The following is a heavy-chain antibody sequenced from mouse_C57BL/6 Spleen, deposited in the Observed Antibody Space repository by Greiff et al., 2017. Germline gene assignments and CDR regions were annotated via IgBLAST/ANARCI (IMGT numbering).Heavy chain of an antibody. J-gene: IGHJ4*01. Sequence: VKLLESGAELVRPGTSVKMSCKASGYTFTNYWIGWAKQRPGHGLEWIGDIYPGGGYTNYNEKFKGKATLTADKSSSTAYMQFSSLTSEDSAIDYWARRRYEYDADYYAMDDWGQGTSVTVAS. CDR2: IYPGGGYT. CDR1: GYTFTNYW. V-gene: IGHV1-63*01. CDR3: ARRRYEYDADYYAMDD. D-gene: IGHD2-4*01.